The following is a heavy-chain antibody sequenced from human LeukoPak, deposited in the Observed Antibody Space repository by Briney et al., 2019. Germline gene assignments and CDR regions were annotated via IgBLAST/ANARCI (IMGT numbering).Heavy chain of an antibody. Sequence: GASVKVSCKASGGTFSSYAISWVRQAPGQGLEWMGGIIPIFGTANYAQKFQGRVTITADESTSTAYMELSSLRSEDTAVYYCITEASGSYGYFDYWGQGTLVTVSS. CDR1: GGTFSSYA. V-gene: IGHV1-69*13. D-gene: IGHD1-26*01. CDR3: ITEASGSYGYFDY. J-gene: IGHJ4*02. CDR2: IIPIFGTA.